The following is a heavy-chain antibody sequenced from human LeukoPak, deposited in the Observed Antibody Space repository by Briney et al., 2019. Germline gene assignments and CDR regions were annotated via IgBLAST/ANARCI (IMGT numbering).Heavy chain of an antibody. Sequence: GGSPRLSCAASGFTFSSYAMSWVRQAPGKGLEWVSAISGSGGSTYYADSVKGRFTISRDNSKNTLYPQMNSLRAEDTAVYYRAKTHTHITMIVVVKGTDYAFDIWGQGTMVTVSS. D-gene: IGHD3-22*01. V-gene: IGHV3-23*01. CDR1: GFTFSSYA. CDR2: ISGSGGST. CDR3: AKTHTHITMIVVVKGTDYAFDI. J-gene: IGHJ3*02.